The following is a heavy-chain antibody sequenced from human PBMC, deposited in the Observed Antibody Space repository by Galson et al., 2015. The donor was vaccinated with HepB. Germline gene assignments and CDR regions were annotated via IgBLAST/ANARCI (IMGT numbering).Heavy chain of an antibody. CDR2: ISTRGATK. V-gene: IGHV3-23*01. CDR1: GSTLSNYG. Sequence: SLRLSCAASGSTLSNYGMTWVRQAPGKGLEWVSSISTRGATKYYADSVKGRFTISRDGSGTTLYLQMNTLRAQDTAVYYCVNGSMRGPAVLNHWGQGTLVTVSS. J-gene: IGHJ5*02. D-gene: IGHD1-26*01. CDR3: VNGSMRGPAVLNH.